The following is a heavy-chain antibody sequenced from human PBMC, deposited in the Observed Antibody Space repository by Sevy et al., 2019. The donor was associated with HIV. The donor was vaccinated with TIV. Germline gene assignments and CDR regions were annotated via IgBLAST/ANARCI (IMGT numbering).Heavy chain of an antibody. CDR2: VNSDGSST. CDR1: GFTFSSYW. CDR3: ARGAAAGTFDY. J-gene: IGHJ4*02. D-gene: IGHD6-13*01. Sequence: VGSLRLSCAASGFTFSSYWMHWVRQAPGKGLVWVSRVNSDGSSTSYADSVKGRFTISRDNAKNTLYLQMNSLRVEDTAVYYCARGAAAGTFDYWGQGTLVTVSS. V-gene: IGHV3-74*01.